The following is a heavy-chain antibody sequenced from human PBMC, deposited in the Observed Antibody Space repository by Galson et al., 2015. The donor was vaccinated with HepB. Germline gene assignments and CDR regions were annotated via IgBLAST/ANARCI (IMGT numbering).Heavy chain of an antibody. D-gene: IGHD3-22*01. CDR3: ARGLDSSRHYRQPWGFDY. V-gene: IGHV3-30*04. J-gene: IGHJ4*02. Sequence: SLRLSCAASGFTFSSYAMHWVRQAPGKGLEWVALISYDGSNKYYAVSVKGRFTISRDNSKNTLYLQMNSLRAEDTAVYYCARGLDSSRHYRQPWGFDYWGQGTLVTVSS. CDR1: GFTFSSYA. CDR2: ISYDGSNK.